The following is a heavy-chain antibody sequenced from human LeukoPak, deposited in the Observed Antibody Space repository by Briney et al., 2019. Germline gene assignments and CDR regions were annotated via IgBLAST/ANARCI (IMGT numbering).Heavy chain of an antibody. D-gene: IGHD5-24*01. J-gene: IGHJ5*02. Sequence: GGSLRLSCTGSGFRFSDSGMNWVRQAPGRGLEWVSFIRSKADGGTTEYAASVKGRFTVSRDDSKSIAYLHMSNLKTAPLAVYNCINGGRDFVHWGQGALVTVSS. CDR2: IRSKADGGTT. V-gene: IGHV3-49*04. CDR3: INGGRDFVH. CDR1: GFRFSDSG.